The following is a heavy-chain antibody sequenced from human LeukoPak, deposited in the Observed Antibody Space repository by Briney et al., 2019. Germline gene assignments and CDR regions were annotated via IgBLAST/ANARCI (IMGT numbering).Heavy chain of an antibody. J-gene: IGHJ4*02. CDR3: ASVDDYYDSSGYPHHY. CDR2: IKQDGSEK. Sequence: GGSLRLSCAASGFTFSSHWMSWVSQAPGKGLEWVANIKQDGSEKYYVDSVKGRFTISRDNAKNSLYLQMNSLRAEDTAVYYCASVDDYYDSSGYPHHYWGQGTLVTVSS. CDR1: GFTFSSHW. V-gene: IGHV3-7*01. D-gene: IGHD3-22*01.